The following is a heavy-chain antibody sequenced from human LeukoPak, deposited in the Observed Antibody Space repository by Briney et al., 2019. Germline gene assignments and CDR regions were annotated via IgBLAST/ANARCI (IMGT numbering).Heavy chain of an antibody. J-gene: IGHJ6*04. CDR1: GGTFSSYA. D-gene: IGHD3-10*01. Sequence: SVKVSCKASGGTFSSYAISWVRQAPGQGLEWMGGIIPIFGTANYAQKFQGRVTITADESTSTAYMELSSLRSEDMAVYYCARAHYGSGSYSYYGMDVWGKGTTVTVSS. CDR2: IIPIFGTA. V-gene: IGHV1-69*13. CDR3: ARAHYGSGSYSYYGMDV.